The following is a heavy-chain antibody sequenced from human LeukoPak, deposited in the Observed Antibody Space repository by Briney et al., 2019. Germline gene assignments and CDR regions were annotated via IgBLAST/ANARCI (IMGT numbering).Heavy chain of an antibody. CDR3: ARDLKLGYSSGWYEGDAFDI. V-gene: IGHV4-59*01. D-gene: IGHD6-19*01. J-gene: IGHJ3*02. CDR1: GGSISNYY. CDR2: IYYSGST. Sequence: SETLSLTCTVSGGSISNYYWSWIRQPPGKGLEWIGYIYYSGSTNYDPSLKSRVTISVDTSKNQFSLKLSSVTAADTAVYYCARDLKLGYSSGWYEGDAFDIWGQGTMVTVSS.